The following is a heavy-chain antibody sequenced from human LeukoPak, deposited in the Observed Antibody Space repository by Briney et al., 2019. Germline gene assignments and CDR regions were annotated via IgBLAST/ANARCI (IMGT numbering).Heavy chain of an antibody. V-gene: IGHV1-18*01. J-gene: IGHJ4*02. CDR1: GYTFTSYG. Sequence: ASVKVSCKASGYTFTSYGISWVRQAPGQGLEWMGWISAYNGNTSYAQKLQGRVTMTTDTSTSTAYMELRSLRSDDTAVYYCARDHLGYSYGFDWGQGTLVTVSS. D-gene: IGHD5-18*01. CDR2: ISAYNGNT. CDR3: ARDHLGYSYGFD.